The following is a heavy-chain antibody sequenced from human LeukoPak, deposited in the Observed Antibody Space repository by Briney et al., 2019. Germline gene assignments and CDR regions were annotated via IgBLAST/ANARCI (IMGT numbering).Heavy chain of an antibody. D-gene: IGHD5-12*01. J-gene: IGHJ6*03. CDR2: NIPIFGTA. CDR3: ALVATPRTNYYYYYMDV. Sequence: RASVKVSCKASGGTFSSYAISWVRQAPGQGLEWMGGNIPIFGTANYAQKFQGRVTITADESTSTAYMELSSLRSEDTAVYYCALVATPRTNYYYYYMDVWGKGTTVTISS. CDR1: GGTFSSYA. V-gene: IGHV1-69*13.